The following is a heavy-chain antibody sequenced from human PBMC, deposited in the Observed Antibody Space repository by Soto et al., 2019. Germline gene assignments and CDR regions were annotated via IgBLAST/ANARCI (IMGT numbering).Heavy chain of an antibody. J-gene: IGHJ5*02. CDR3: ASSGAREGDWLDP. Sequence: QVQLQESGPGLVKTSQTLSLTCTVSGGSIRRRGYYWSWIRHRPGEGLQWIGFFYYSGITDYNLSLRSRTVISADTSTNQVFLQLSSVTAADTAVYYCASSGAREGDWLDPWGQGTQVTVSS. CDR2: FYYSGIT. V-gene: IGHV4-31*03. D-gene: IGHD3-16*01. CDR1: GGSIRRRGYY.